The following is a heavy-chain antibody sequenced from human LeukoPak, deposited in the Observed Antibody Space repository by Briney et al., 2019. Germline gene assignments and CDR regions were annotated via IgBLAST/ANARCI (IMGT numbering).Heavy chain of an antibody. Sequence: ASVKVSCKASGYTFSDCFIHWVRQSPGQGLEWMGWINPKIGGTDYAHKFQGRVTMTRDTSISTAYMELSGLRSDDSAIYYCVRDLFTPRDLWGQGTLVTVSS. CDR1: GYTFSDCF. V-gene: IGHV1-2*02. CDR3: VRDLFTPRDL. J-gene: IGHJ5*02. D-gene: IGHD2-15*01. CDR2: INPKIGGT.